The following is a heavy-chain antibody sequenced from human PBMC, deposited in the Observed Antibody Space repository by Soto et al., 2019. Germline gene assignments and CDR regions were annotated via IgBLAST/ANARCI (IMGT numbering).Heavy chain of an antibody. Sequence: SETLSLTCTVSGGSISSGGYYWSWIRQHPGKGLEWIGYIYYSGSTYYNPSLKSRVTISVDTSKNQFSLKLSSVTAADTAVYYCARGLRFLEWFSPNWFDPWGQGTLVTVSS. CDR3: ARGLRFLEWFSPNWFDP. CDR1: GGSISSGGYY. D-gene: IGHD3-3*01. CDR2: IYYSGST. J-gene: IGHJ5*02. V-gene: IGHV4-31*03.